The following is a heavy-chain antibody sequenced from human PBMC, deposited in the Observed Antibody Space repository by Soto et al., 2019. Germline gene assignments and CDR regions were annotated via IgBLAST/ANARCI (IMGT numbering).Heavy chain of an antibody. Sequence: GGSLRLSCAASVFTFSSYAMSWVRQAPGKGLEWVSAISGSGGSTYYADSVKGRFTISRDNSKNTLYLQMNSLRAEDTAVYYCAKDRGFWSGIIDYWGQGTLVTVSS. CDR3: AKDRGFWSGIIDY. V-gene: IGHV3-23*01. D-gene: IGHD3-3*01. CDR2: ISGSGGST. J-gene: IGHJ4*02. CDR1: VFTFSSYA.